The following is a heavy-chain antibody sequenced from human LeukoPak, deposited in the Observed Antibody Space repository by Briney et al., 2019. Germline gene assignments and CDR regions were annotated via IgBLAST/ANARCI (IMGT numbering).Heavy chain of an antibody. CDR2: VSSSGSTI. CDR1: GFTFSSYE. J-gene: IGHJ4*02. D-gene: IGHD3-3*01. V-gene: IGHV3-48*03. Sequence: GGSPRLSCAASGFTFSSYEMTWVRQAPGKGLEWVSYVSSSGSTIYYADSVKGRFTISRDNAKNSLYLQMNSLRAEDTAVYYCARDLWDFWSGFDYWGRGTLVTVSS. CDR3: ARDLWDFWSGFDY.